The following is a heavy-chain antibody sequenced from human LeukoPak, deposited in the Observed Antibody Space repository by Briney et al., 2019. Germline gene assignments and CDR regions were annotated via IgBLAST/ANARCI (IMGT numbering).Heavy chain of an antibody. V-gene: IGHV4-39*07. CDR3: ARVVRDAFDI. D-gene: IGHD3-22*01. Sequence: ASETLSLTCTVSGGSISTSNYYWGWIRQPPGKGLEWIGNIFYSGSTYYSPSLKSRVTISLDTSRNQFSLKLNSVTAADTAVYYCARVVRDAFDIWGQGTMVTVSS. CDR2: IFYSGST. CDR1: GGSISTSNYY. J-gene: IGHJ3*02.